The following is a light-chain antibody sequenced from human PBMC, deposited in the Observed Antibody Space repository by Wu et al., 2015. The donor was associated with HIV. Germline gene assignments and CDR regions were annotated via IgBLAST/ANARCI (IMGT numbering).Light chain of an antibody. CDR1: QSVNSN. V-gene: IGKV3-11*01. Sequence: EIVLTQSPAALSMSPGERATLSCRASQSVNSNLAWYQQKPGQTPRLLIYDTSNRATGIPARFSGSGSETDFTLTISSLEPEDFAVYYCQQRLNWPPVTFGQGTRLEIK. CDR2: DTS. CDR3: QQRLNWPPVT. J-gene: IGKJ5*01.